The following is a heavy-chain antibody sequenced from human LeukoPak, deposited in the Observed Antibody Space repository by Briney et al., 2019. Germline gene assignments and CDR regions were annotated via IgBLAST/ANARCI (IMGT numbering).Heavy chain of an antibody. V-gene: IGHV3-23*01. Sequence: GGSLRLSCAASGFTFSSYAMTWVRQAPGKGLEWVSAISGSGGSTYYADSVKGRFTISRDNSKNTLYLQMNSLRAEDTAVYYCAKVKYGDYETERWFDPWGQGTLVTVSS. CDR1: GFTFSSYA. D-gene: IGHD4-17*01. CDR3: AKVKYGDYETERWFDP. CDR2: ISGSGGST. J-gene: IGHJ5*02.